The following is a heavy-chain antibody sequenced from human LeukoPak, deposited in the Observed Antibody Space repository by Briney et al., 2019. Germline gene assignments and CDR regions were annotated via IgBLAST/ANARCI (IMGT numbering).Heavy chain of an antibody. Sequence: ASVKVSCKASGYTFTGYYMHWVRQATGQGLEWMGWMNPNSGNTGYAQKFQGRVTMTRNTSISTAYMELSSLRSEDTAVYYCARASSDFWSGYWYFDYWGQGTLVTVSS. CDR3: ARASSDFWSGYWYFDY. CDR2: MNPNSGNT. J-gene: IGHJ4*02. D-gene: IGHD3-3*01. V-gene: IGHV1-8*02. CDR1: GYTFTGYY.